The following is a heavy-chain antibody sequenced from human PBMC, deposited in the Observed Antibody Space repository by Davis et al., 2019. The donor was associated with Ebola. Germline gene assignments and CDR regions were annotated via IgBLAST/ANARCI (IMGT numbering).Heavy chain of an antibody. Sequence: GESLKISCAASGFTFSSYWMHWVRQAPGKGLVWVSRINSDGSSTSYADSVKGRFTISRDNAKNTLYLQMNSLRAEDTAVYYCARSQTIAVAVWFDPWGQGTLVTVSS. D-gene: IGHD6-19*01. J-gene: IGHJ5*02. V-gene: IGHV3-74*01. CDR3: ARSQTIAVAVWFDP. CDR2: INSDGSST. CDR1: GFTFSSYW.